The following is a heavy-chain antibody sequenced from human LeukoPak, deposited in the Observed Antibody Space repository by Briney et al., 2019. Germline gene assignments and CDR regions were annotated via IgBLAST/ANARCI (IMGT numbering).Heavy chain of an antibody. CDR1: GFTFSSYE. V-gene: IGHV3-48*03. Sequence: PGGSLRLSCTASGFTFSSYEMNWVRQAPGKGLEWVSYISSSGSTIYYADSVKGRFTISRGNAKISLYLQMNSLRAEDTAVYYCARDRSMDVWGQGTTVTVSS. J-gene: IGHJ6*02. CDR3: ARDRSMDV. CDR2: ISSSGSTI.